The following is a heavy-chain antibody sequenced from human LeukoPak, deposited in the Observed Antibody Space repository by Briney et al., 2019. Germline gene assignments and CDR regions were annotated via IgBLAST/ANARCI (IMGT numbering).Heavy chain of an antibody. J-gene: IGHJ4*02. V-gene: IGHV3-21*01. CDR3: ARDRTGEQLC. D-gene: IGHD6-6*01. Sequence: XRLSCAXXGFTXXXYSMNWVRQAPGKGLEWVSSISSSSSYIYYADSVKGRFTISRDNAKNSLYLQMNSLRAEDTAVYYCARDRTGEQLCWGQGTLVTVSS. CDR1: GFTXXXYS. CDR2: ISSSSSYI.